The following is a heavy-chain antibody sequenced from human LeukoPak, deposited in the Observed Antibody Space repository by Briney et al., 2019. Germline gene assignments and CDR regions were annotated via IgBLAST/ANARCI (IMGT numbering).Heavy chain of an antibody. V-gene: IGHV3-23*01. Sequence: GSLRLSCAASGFTFSNYAMSWVRQAPGKRLEWVSTISDSGSYTYYADSVKGRFTISRDNSKNTLYLQMNSLRVEDTAVYYCAKKVDTAMAFDPWGQGTLVTVSS. CDR2: ISDSGSYT. CDR3: AKKVDTAMAFDP. CDR1: GFTFSNYA. D-gene: IGHD5-18*01. J-gene: IGHJ5*02.